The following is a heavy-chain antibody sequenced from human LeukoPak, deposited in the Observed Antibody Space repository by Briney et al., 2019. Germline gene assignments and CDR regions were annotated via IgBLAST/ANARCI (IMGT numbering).Heavy chain of an antibody. J-gene: IGHJ4*02. CDR2: IKQDGSEK. Sequence: GGSLRLSCAASGFTFSSYWMSWVRQAPGKGLEWVANIKQDGSEKYYVDSVKGRFTISRDNAKNSLYLQMNSLRAEDTAVYYCARTIVGATSLPSYFDYWGQGTLVTISS. V-gene: IGHV3-7*01. CDR3: ARTIVGATSLPSYFDY. CDR1: GFTFSSYW. D-gene: IGHD1-26*01.